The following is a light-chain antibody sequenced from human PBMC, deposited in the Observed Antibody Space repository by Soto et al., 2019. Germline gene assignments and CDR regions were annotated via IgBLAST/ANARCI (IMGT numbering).Light chain of an antibody. J-gene: IGKJ2*01. CDR2: AAS. CDR3: QQASSFPHT. V-gene: IGKV1-12*01. CDR1: QDINKW. Sequence: DIQMTQSPSSVSAPVGDRVTISCRASQDINKWLAWYQQKPGKAPKLLISAASTLQSGVPSRFSGSGSGTEFTLTIQSLQPDGIATYYCQQASSFPHTFGQGTKLEIK.